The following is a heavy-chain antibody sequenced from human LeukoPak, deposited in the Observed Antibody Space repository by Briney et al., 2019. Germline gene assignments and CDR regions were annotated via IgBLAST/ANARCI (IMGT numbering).Heavy chain of an antibody. J-gene: IGHJ4*02. Sequence: PGRSLRLSCAASGFTFDDYAMYWVRQPPGKGLEWVSGISWNSGSIDYADSVKGRFTISRDNAKNSLYLQMNSLRAEDTALYYCAKDMGPYYDILTGYGKVFRSGLFDYWGQGTLVTVSS. CDR1: GFTFDDYA. D-gene: IGHD3-9*01. CDR2: ISWNSGSI. CDR3: AKDMGPYYDILTGYGKVFRSGLFDY. V-gene: IGHV3-9*01.